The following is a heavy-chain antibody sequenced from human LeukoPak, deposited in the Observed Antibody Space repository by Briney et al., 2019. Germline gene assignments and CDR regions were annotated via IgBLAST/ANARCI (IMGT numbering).Heavy chain of an antibody. J-gene: IGHJ4*02. V-gene: IGHV3-73*01. CDR2: IRSKANSYAT. Sequence: GGSLRLSCAASGFTFSGSAMHWVRQASGKGLEWVGRIRSKANSYATAYAASVKGRLTISRDDSKNTAYLQMNSLKAEDTAVYYCTSGRVVGAIGYWGQGTLVTVSS. CDR3: TSGRVVGAIGY. CDR1: GFTFSGSA. D-gene: IGHD1-26*01.